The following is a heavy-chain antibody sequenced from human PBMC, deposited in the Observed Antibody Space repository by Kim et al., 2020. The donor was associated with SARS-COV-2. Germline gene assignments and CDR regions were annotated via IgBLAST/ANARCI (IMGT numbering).Heavy chain of an antibody. CDR1: GGTFSSYA. J-gene: IGHJ4*02. Sequence: SVKVSCKASGGTFSSYAISWVRQAPGQGLEWMGGIIPIFGTANYAQKFQGRVTITADESTSTAYMELSSLRSEDTAVYYCARPSEGGGFLEWLLPFDYWGQGTLVTVSS. D-gene: IGHD3-3*01. CDR2: IIPIFGTA. V-gene: IGHV1-69*13. CDR3: ARPSEGGGFLEWLLPFDY.